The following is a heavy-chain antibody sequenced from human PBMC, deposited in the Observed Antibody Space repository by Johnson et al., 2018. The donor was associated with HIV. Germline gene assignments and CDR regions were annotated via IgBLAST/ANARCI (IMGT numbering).Heavy chain of an antibody. CDR1: GFTFDDYA. J-gene: IGHJ3*02. D-gene: IGHD1-26*01. Sequence: VQLVESGGGLLQPGGSLRLSCVDSGFTFDDYAMHWVRQVPGNGLEWVSVIYSGGSTYYADSVKGRFTISRDTSKNTLYLQMNSLRAEDTAVYYCATSMGATALAFDIWGQGTMVTVSS. V-gene: IGHV3-66*02. CDR2: IYSGGST. CDR3: ATSMGATALAFDI.